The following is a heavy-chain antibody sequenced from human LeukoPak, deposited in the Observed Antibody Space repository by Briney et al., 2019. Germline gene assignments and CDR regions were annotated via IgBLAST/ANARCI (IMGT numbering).Heavy chain of an antibody. CDR1: GFTFSTYW. J-gene: IGHJ3*02. V-gene: IGHV3-74*01. CDR2: INSVGSAT. CDR3: ARDQSGSGSYYRGDDAFDI. Sequence: GGSLRLSCAASGFTFSTYWMHWVRQAPGKGLVWVSRINSVGSATTYADSVKGRFTISRDNAKNTLYLQMNSLRAEDTAVYYCARDQSGSGSYYRGDDAFDIWGQGTMVTVSS. D-gene: IGHD3-10*01.